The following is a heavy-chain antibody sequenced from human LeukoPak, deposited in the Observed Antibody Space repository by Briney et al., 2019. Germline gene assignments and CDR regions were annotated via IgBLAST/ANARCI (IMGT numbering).Heavy chain of an antibody. V-gene: IGHV1-2*02. CDR2: INPNSGGT. J-gene: IGHJ3*02. CDR3: ARGSGDEENVFDI. D-gene: IGHD7-27*01. CDR1: GYTFTGDY. Sequence: AASVKVSCKASGYTFTGDYIHWVRQAPGQGLEWMGWINPNSGGTNYAQKFQGRVTMTRDTSISTAYMELSRLRSDDTAVYYCARGSGDEENVFDIWGQGTMVTVSS.